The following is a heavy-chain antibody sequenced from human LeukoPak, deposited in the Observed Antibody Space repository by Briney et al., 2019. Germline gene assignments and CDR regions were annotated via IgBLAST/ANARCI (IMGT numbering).Heavy chain of an antibody. J-gene: IGHJ4*02. CDR2: IRNKVDGGTT. Sequence: GGSLRLSCAASGFTFSNAWMSWVRQAPGKGLEWVGRIRNKVDGGTTEYAAPVKGRFTISRDDSKNTMYLHMDSLKTEDTAVYYCTTAAFTWGQGTLVTVSS. CDR1: GFTFSNAW. CDR3: TTAAFT. V-gene: IGHV3-15*01. D-gene: IGHD3-16*01.